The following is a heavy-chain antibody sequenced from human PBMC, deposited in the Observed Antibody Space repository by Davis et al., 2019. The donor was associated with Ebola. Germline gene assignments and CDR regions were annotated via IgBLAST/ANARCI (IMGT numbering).Heavy chain of an antibody. V-gene: IGHV1-18*01. J-gene: IGHJ4*02. D-gene: IGHD1-20*01. CDR1: GGTFTSYA. Sequence: ASVKVSCKASGGTFTSYAISWVRQAPGQGLEWMGWISAYNGNTNYAQKLQGRVTMTTDTSTSTAYMELRSLRSDDTAVYYCARAEYNWNYFAYWGQGTLVTVSS. CDR3: ARAEYNWNYFAY. CDR2: ISAYNGNT.